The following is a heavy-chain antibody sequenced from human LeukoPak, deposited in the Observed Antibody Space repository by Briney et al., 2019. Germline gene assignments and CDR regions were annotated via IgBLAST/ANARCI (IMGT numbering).Heavy chain of an antibody. J-gene: IGHJ4*02. CDR3: ARDAGTWGYGYNFDC. V-gene: IGHV3-30*03. D-gene: IGHD1-1*01. Sequence: GMSLRLSCAASGFTFSSYGMHWVRQAPGTGLERVAVMSFDGSNTHYADSVKGRFTVSRDNSKNTLYLQMTSLRADDTAVYYCARDAGTWGYGYNFDCWGQGTLVTVSS. CDR1: GFTFSSYG. CDR2: MSFDGSNT.